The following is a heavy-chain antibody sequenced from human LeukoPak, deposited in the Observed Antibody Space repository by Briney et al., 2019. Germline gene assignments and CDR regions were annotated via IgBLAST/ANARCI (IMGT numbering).Heavy chain of an antibody. CDR3: ARVPDDYGDYVADY. CDR1: GFTFSDYE. D-gene: IGHD4-17*01. Sequence: GGSLRLSCAASGFTFSDYEINWVRQAPGKGLEWVSYISSRDRTTYYADSVTGRFTISRDNAKNSLYLQMNSLRAEDTAVYYCARVPDDYGDYVADYWGQGTLVTVSS. CDR2: ISSRDRTT. V-gene: IGHV3-48*03. J-gene: IGHJ4*02.